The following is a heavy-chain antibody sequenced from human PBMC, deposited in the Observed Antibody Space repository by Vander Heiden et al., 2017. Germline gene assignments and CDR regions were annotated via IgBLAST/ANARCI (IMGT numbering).Heavy chain of an antibody. J-gene: IGHJ4*02. CDR3: ARVAPRVIVDTAMADY. V-gene: IGHV3-48*03. CDR2: ISSSGSTI. CDR1: GFTFSSYE. Sequence: EVQLVESGGGLVQPGGSLRLSCAASGFTFSSYEMNWVRQAPGKGLEWFSYISSSGSTIYYADSVKGRFTISRDNAKNSLYLQMNSLRAEDTAVYYCARVAPRVIVDTAMADYWGQGTLVTVSS. D-gene: IGHD5-18*01.